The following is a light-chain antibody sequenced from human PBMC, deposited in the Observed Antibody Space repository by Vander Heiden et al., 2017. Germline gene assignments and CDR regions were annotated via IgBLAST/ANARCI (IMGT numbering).Light chain of an antibody. CDR2: ENN. V-gene: IGLV1-47*01. Sequence: QSVLTQPPSASGTPVQRVSIPCSGISSNIGSNYVNWCQQHAGTAPKLLIYENNQRPAGVPARFSGSKSGTSASLAISGLRSEDEADYYCAACDDSLSGPVFGGGTKLAVL. J-gene: IGLJ3*02. CDR3: AACDDSLSGPV. CDR1: SSNIGSNY.